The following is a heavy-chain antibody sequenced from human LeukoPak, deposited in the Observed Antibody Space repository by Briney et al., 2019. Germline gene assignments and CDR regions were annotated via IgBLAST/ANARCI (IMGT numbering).Heavy chain of an antibody. D-gene: IGHD2-8*01. CDR2: FTGNT. V-gene: IGHV4-39*01. Sequence: SETLSLTCTVSGGSISSSTYPWGWIRQPPGKGLEWIGSFTGNTYSNPSLKSRVTISLDTSKNQFSLKLTSVTPADTAMYYCTRLVNGRPLDLSGQGVLVTVSS. CDR3: TRLVNGRPLDL. CDR1: GGSISSSTYP. J-gene: IGHJ4*02.